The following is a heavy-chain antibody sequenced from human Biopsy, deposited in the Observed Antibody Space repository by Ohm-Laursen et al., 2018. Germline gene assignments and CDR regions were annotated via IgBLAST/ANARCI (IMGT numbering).Heavy chain of an antibody. J-gene: IGHJ4*02. CDR2: INCKTGAT. Sequence: SVKASCKASSFTFTDYNIHWMRQAPGQGLEWLGYINCKTGATNYAQKFQGTVTMTRDTSISTAYLALGSLRSADTAIYYCARDPLNGHKHFDYWGQGSLVTVSS. CDR1: SFTFTDYN. V-gene: IGHV1-2*02. D-gene: IGHD2-8*01. CDR3: ARDPLNGHKHFDY.